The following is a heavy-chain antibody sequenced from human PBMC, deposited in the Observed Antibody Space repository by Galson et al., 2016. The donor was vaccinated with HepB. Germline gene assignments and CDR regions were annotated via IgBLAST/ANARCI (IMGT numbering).Heavy chain of an antibody. V-gene: IGHV3-23*01. Sequence: SLRLSCAGSEFTFNSYGLSWVRQAPGKGLEWVSGISGSGSPPYYADSVKGRFTISRDNSKNTLHLQMRSLRAEDTAVYYCAKDLWLRGLTPFDYWGQGTLVTVSS. CDR1: EFTFNSYG. J-gene: IGHJ4*02. CDR3: AKDLWLRGLTPFDY. CDR2: ISGSGSPP. D-gene: IGHD3-10*01.